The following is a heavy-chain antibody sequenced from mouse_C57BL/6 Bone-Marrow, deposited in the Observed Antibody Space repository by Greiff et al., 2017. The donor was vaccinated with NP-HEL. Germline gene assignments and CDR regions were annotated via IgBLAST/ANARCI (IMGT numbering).Heavy chain of an antibody. CDR2: IRLKSDNYAT. Sequence: DVMLVESGGGLVQPGGSMKLSCVASGFTFSNYWMNWVRQSPEKGLEWVAQIRLKSDNYATHYAESVKGRFTISRDDSKSSVYLQMNNLRAEDTGIYYCTRGGSSWYFDVWGTGTTVTVSS. J-gene: IGHJ1*03. D-gene: IGHD1-1*01. V-gene: IGHV6-3*01. CDR1: GFTFSNYW. CDR3: TRGGSSWYFDV.